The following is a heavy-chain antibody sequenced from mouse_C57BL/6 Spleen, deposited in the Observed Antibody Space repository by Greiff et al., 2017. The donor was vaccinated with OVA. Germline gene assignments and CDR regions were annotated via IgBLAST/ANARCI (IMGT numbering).Heavy chain of an antibody. CDR1: GYTFTSYW. D-gene: IGHD1-1*01. Sequence: QVQLQQPGAELVMPGASVKLSCKASGYTFTSYWMHWVKQRPGQGLEWIGEIDPSDSYTNYNQKFKGKSTLTVDKSSSTAYMQLSSLTSEDSAVYYWARRQYGSSSYFDYWGQGTTLTVSS. V-gene: IGHV1-69*01. CDR3: ARRQYGSSSYFDY. J-gene: IGHJ2*01. CDR2: IDPSDSYT.